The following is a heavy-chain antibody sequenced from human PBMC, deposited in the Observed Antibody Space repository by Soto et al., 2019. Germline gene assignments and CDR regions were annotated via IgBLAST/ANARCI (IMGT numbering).Heavy chain of an antibody. CDR3: ATMGTPVTGLYYFDY. J-gene: IGHJ4*02. CDR2: ISYSGTT. CDR1: GGSISSGNYY. D-gene: IGHD4-17*01. V-gene: IGHV4-30-4*01. Sequence: SETLSLTCTVSGGSISSGNYYWSWIRQPPGEGLEWIGFISYSGTTHYSASLRSRVSISVDTSKKQFSLDLSSVTAADTAVYYCATMGTPVTGLYYFDYWGQGTLVTVSS.